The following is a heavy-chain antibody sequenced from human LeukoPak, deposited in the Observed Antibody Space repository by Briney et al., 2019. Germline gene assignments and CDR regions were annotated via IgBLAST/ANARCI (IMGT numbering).Heavy chain of an antibody. CDR2: INHSGST. CDR1: GGSFSGYY. D-gene: IGHD1-26*01. Sequence: SETLSLTCAVYGGSFSGYYWSWIRQPPGKGLEWIGEINHSGSTNYNPSLKSRVTISVDTSKNQFSLKLSSVTAADTAVYYCARIKRWSGSYSYWGQGTLVTVSS. CDR3: ARIKRWSGSYSY. J-gene: IGHJ4*02. V-gene: IGHV4-34*01.